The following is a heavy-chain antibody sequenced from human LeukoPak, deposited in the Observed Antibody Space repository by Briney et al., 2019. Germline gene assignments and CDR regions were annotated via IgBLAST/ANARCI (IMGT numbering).Heavy chain of an antibody. V-gene: IGHV1-2*02. D-gene: IGHD6-13*01. CDR3: ARVDANTWYGKIDY. Sequence: ASVKVSCKASGYTFTGHYMHWVRQAPGQGLEWMGWINPHSGGTNYAQKFQGRVTMTRDTSISTAYMELSRLRSDDTAVYYCARVDANTWYGKIDYWGQGTLVTVSS. CDR1: GYTFTGHY. J-gene: IGHJ4*02. CDR2: INPHSGGT.